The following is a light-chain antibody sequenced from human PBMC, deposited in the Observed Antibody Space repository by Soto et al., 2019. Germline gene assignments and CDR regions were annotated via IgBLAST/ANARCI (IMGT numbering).Light chain of an antibody. J-gene: IGKJ2*01. V-gene: IGKV3-20*01. CDR2: DTS. Sequence: DIVLTQSPVILSLSPGDSATLSCRASERVATSYFAWYQQRRGQAPTLLIYDTSTRATGVTDRFTGSGSGAECTLTISSVEPEEFAVYYCQQYGSAPLHTFGQGDKREI. CDR3: QQYGSAPLHT. CDR1: ERVATSY.